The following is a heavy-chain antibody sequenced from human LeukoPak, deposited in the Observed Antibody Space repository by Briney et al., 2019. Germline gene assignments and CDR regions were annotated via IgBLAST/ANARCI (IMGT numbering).Heavy chain of an antibody. CDR2: IHYNGIT. D-gene: IGHD1-26*01. V-gene: IGHV4-59*08. CDR1: GSMYNYY. J-gene: IGHJ4*02. Sequence: SETLPLTCTVSGSMYNYYWSWIRQPPGKGLEWIGYIHYNGITNYNPSLKSRVTMSLDTSKNQVSLKLNSVTAADTAVYYCARHISSGGTYAHFDYWGQGTLVTVSS. CDR3: ARHISSGGTYAHFDY.